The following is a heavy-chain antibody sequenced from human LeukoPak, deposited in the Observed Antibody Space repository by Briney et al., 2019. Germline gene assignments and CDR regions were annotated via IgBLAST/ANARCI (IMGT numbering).Heavy chain of an antibody. CDR3: AREADEQWSRLGVYHYGFDV. D-gene: IGHD5/OR15-5a*01. V-gene: IGHV3-7*04. J-gene: IGHJ6*02. CDR2: IKSDGSEE. CDR1: GFTFNRYW. Sequence: GGSLRLSCAASGFTFNRYWMSWVRQAPGQGLEWVAQIKSDGSEEYYADSVRGRFTISRDNAKSSLFLQINSLGVEDMGVDYCAREADEQWSRLGVYHYGFDVWGQGTTFTVSS.